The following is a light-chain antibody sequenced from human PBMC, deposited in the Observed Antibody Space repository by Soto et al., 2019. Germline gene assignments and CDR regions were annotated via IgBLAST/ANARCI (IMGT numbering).Light chain of an antibody. J-gene: IGKJ1*01. CDR2: GAS. CDR1: QSVSSNY. Sequence: DIVLTQSPVTLSLSPGERATLSCRASQSVSSNYLAWYQQKPGQAPRLLIYGASTRATGVPDRFSGSGPGTDFTLTISRLEPEDFAVYHCQQYGSLSWTFGQGTKVDIK. V-gene: IGKV3-20*01. CDR3: QQYGSLSWT.